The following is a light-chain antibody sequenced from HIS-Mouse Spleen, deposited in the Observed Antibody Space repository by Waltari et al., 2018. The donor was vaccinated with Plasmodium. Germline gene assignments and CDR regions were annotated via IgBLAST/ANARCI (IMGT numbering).Light chain of an antibody. V-gene: IGLV2-23*03. CDR2: EGT. CDR1: SRDVGSYTL. Sequence: QSALTQPASVSGSPGPSIPIPCTGTSRDVGSYTLVSWYQQHPRKAPKRMIDEGTKRPSGVANRFSGSKSGNTASLTISGLQAEDEADYYCCSYAGSSTFVVFGGGTKLTVL. CDR3: CSYAGSSTFVV. J-gene: IGLJ2*01.